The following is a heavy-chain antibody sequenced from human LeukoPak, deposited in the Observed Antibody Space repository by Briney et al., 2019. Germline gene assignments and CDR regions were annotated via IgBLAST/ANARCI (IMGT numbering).Heavy chain of an antibody. V-gene: IGHV4-39*01. CDR2: IYYGRTT. CDR3: ASRTMGTKSIDY. Sequence: SETLSLTCAVSGGSISRSSYWWDWIRQPPGKGLEWIGSIYYGRTTYYNPSLKSRVTISVDTSKMQFSLKLSSVTAADTAVYYCASRTMGTKSIDYWGQGTLVTVSS. D-gene: IGHD1-7*01. CDR1: GGSISRSSYW. J-gene: IGHJ4*02.